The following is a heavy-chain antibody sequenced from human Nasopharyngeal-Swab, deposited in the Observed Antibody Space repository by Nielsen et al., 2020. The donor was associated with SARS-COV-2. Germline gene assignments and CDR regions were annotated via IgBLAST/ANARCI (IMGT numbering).Heavy chain of an antibody. CDR2: IYNDGNT. Sequence: GGSLRLSCAASGFTFSSYAMSWVRQAPGKGLEWVSVIYNDGNTYYADSVKGRFTISRDNSKNTLYLQMSSLRAEDTAVYYCAKGRGSPSAPFDYWGQGTLVTVSS. CDR3: AKGRGSPSAPFDY. J-gene: IGHJ4*02. V-gene: IGHV3-23*03. D-gene: IGHD1-26*01. CDR1: GFTFSSYA.